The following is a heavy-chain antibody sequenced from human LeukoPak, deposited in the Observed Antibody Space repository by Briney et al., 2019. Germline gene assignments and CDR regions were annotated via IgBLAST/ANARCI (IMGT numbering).Heavy chain of an antibody. Sequence: GSLRLSCSASGFTFSRYAMHWVRQAPGKGLEYVSGVTSNGGSTYYADSVKGRFTISRDNSKNTLYLQMSTLRAEDTAVYYCVKSSGSIWYMFDFGAQGTLVSVSS. D-gene: IGHD6-13*01. CDR2: VTSNGGST. CDR1: GFTFSRYA. CDR3: VKSSGSIWYMFDF. J-gene: IGHJ4*02. V-gene: IGHV3-64D*09.